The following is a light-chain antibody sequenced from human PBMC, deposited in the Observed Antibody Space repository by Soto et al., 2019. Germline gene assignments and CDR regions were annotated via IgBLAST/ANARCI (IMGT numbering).Light chain of an antibody. J-gene: IGKJ1*01. Sequence: WLAWYQQKPGKAPKLLIYKASTLESGVPSRFSGSGSGTEFTLAISSLQPDDSATYYCQQYNDNWTFGQGTKVEIK. CDR1: W. CDR2: KAS. CDR3: QQYNDNWT. V-gene: IGKV1-5*03.